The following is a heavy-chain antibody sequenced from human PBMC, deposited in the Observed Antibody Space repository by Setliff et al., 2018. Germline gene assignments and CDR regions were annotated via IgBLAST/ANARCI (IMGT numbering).Heavy chain of an antibody. CDR1: GDSISSGNW. Sequence: SETLSLTCAVSGDSISSGNWWSWVRQPPEKGLEWIGEINHSGNTNYNPSLKSRVTISVDKSTNQFSLKLNSVTAADTGVYFCARVVPTARRGRLYHYYMDVWDKGATVTVSS. CDR3: ARVVPTARRGRLYHYYMDV. D-gene: IGHD1-1*01. J-gene: IGHJ6*03. V-gene: IGHV4-4*02. CDR2: INHSGNT.